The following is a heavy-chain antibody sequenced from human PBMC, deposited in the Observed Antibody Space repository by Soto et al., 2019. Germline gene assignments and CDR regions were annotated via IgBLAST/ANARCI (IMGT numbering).Heavy chain of an antibody. V-gene: IGHV2-5*01. J-gene: IGHJ5*02. CDR1: GFSLSTSGVG. CDR3: AHRLQYYYDSSGLLGHGFHYDP. CDR2: IYWNDDK. D-gene: IGHD3-22*01. Sequence: SGPTLVKPTQTLTLTCTFSGFSLSTSGVGVGWIRQPPGKALEWLALIYWNDDKRYSPSLKSRLTITKDTSKNPVVLTMTNMDPVDTATYYCAHRLQYYYDSSGLLGHGFHYDPWGQGTLVTVSS.